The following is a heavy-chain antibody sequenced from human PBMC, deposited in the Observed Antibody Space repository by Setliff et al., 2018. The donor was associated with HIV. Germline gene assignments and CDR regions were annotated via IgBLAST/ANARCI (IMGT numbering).Heavy chain of an antibody. V-gene: IGHV4-59*01. Sequence: KASETLSLTCTVSGGSITGYYWSWIRQPPGKGMEWIGYIYYNGGTNYNPSLKSRVTMLVDTSENHFTLKLTSVTAADTAVYFCAPGEGVASTYYHDWGQGTQVTVSS. CDR1: GGSITGYY. CDR2: IYYNGGT. CDR3: APGEGVASTYYHD. J-gene: IGHJ4*01. D-gene: IGHD3-3*01.